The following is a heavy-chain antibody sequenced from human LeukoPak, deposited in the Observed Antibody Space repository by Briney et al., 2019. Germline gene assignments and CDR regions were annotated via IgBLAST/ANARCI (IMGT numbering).Heavy chain of an antibody. Sequence: PGGSLRLSCAASGFTFSSYAMHWVRQAPGKGLEWVALTSYDGSNKYYTDSVKDRFTISRDPSRDTLYLQMNSLRTEDTAVYYCARGLYDYSFDYWGQGTLVTVSS. CDR1: GFTFSSYA. V-gene: IGHV3-30-3*01. J-gene: IGHJ4*02. D-gene: IGHD2-21*01. CDR3: ARGLYDYSFDY. CDR2: TSYDGSNK.